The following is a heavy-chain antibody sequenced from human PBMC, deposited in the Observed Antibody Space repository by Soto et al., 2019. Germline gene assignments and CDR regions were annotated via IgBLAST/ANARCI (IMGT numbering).Heavy chain of an antibody. D-gene: IGHD4-4*01. CDR2: MNPNSGNT. CDR3: ARGAFIHSNRLHPRPGTDY. CDR1: GYTLTSYD. J-gene: IGHJ4*02. V-gene: IGHV1-8*01. Sequence: ASVKVSCKASGYTLTSYDINWVRQATGQGLEWMGWMNPNSGNTGYAQKFQGRVTMTRNTSISTAYMELSSLRSEDTAVYYCARGAFIHSNRLHPRPGTDYWGQGTLVTVSS.